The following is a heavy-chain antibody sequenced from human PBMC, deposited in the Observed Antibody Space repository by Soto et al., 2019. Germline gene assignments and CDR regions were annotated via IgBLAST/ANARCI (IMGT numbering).Heavy chain of an antibody. CDR3: AKSGNGLYYYYYGMDV. CDR2: ISWNSGSI. V-gene: IGHV3-9*01. J-gene: IGHJ6*02. CDR1: GFTFDDYA. Sequence: GGSLRLSCAASGFTFDDYAMHWVRQAPGKGLEWVSGISWNSGSIGYADSVKGRFTISRDNAKNSLYLQMNSLRAEDTALYYCAKSGNGLYYYYYGMDVWGQGTTVTVSS. D-gene: IGHD2-8*01.